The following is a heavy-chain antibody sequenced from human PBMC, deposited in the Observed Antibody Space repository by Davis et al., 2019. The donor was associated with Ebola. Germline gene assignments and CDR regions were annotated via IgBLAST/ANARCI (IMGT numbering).Heavy chain of an antibody. Sequence: SETLSLTCAVYGGSFSGYSWNWIRQPPEKRLEWIGEINHSGSTNYNPSLKSRVIISVDTSKNQFSLKLKSVTAADTAVYYCVRKMDSGSYRNFDYWGQGARVTVSS. D-gene: IGHD1-26*01. CDR2: INHSGST. CDR3: VRKMDSGSYRNFDY. CDR1: GGSFSGYS. J-gene: IGHJ4*02. V-gene: IGHV4-34*01.